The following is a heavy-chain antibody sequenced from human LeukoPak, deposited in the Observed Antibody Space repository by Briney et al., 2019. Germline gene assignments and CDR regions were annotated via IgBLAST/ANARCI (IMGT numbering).Heavy chain of an antibody. CDR1: GFTFSNYA. CDR2: ISAGANSA. Sequence: PGGSLRLSCAASGFTFSNYAMNWVRQAPGKGLEWVSTISAGANSAYYTDSVKSRFTISRDNSKNSLYLQINSLRAEDTAVYYCAKGVSSLTFSFDYWGQGTLVTVSS. CDR3: AKGVSSLTFSFDY. D-gene: IGHD6-13*01. J-gene: IGHJ4*02. V-gene: IGHV3-23*01.